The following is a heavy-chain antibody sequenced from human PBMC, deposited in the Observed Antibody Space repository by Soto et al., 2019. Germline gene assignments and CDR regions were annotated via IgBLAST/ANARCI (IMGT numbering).Heavy chain of an antibody. CDR1: GGSIISSSYY. Sequence: SETLSLTCTVSGGSIISSSYYWVWIRQPPGKGLEWIGSIYYSGSTYYNPSLKSRVTISADTSKKQFSLKVSSVTAADTAVYYCGRQPKQIFGLPNGMDVWGQGTTVTVSS. CDR3: GRQPKQIFGLPNGMDV. J-gene: IGHJ6*02. D-gene: IGHD3-3*01. V-gene: IGHV4-39*01. CDR2: IYYSGST.